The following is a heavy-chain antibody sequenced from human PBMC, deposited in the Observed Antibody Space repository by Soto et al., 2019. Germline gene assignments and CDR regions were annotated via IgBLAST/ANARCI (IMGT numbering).Heavy chain of an antibody. D-gene: IGHD2-2*01. V-gene: IGHV3-23*01. CDR2: ISGSGNTT. CDR1: GFTFTSYA. Sequence: GGSLRLSCAASGFTFTSYAMTWVRQAPGKGLEWVSAISGSGNTTYYADSVKGRFTISRDNSKNTLYLQMNSLRAEDTAVFYCTKIPAYQLLSNYYYYYMDVWGKGTTVTVSS. CDR3: TKIPAYQLLSNYYYYYMDV. J-gene: IGHJ6*03.